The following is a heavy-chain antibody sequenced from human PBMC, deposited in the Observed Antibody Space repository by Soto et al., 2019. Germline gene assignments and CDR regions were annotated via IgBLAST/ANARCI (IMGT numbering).Heavy chain of an antibody. V-gene: IGHV3-23*01. D-gene: IGHD3-22*01. Sequence: GGSLRLSCAASGFTFSSHAMKWVRQAPGKGLEWVSSISGDGGITYYADSVKGRFIVFRENAKNTLYLQMDSLRAEDTAVYYSARDQFPDSSGYSPFDYWGQGTLVTVSS. J-gene: IGHJ4*02. CDR3: ARDQFPDSSGYSPFDY. CDR2: ISGDGGIT. CDR1: GFTFSSHA.